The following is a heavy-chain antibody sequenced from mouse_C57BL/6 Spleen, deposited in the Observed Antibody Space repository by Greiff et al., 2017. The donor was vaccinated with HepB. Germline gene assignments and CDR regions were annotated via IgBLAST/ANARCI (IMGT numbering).Heavy chain of an antibody. V-gene: IGHV7-3*01. CDR1: GFTFTDYY. Sequence: DVMLVESGGGLVQPGGSLSLSCAASGFTFTDYYMSWVRQPPGKALEWLGFIRNKANGYTTEYSASVKGRFTISRDNSQSILYLQMNALRAEDSATYYCARWGSSSFDYWGQGTTLTVSS. CDR3: ARWGSSSFDY. D-gene: IGHD1-1*01. CDR2: IRNKANGYTT. J-gene: IGHJ2*01.